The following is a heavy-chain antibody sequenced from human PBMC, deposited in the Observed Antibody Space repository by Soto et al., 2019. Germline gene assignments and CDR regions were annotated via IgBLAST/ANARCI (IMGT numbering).Heavy chain of an antibody. D-gene: IGHD3-10*01. CDR3: AKDYISEGSPGAKFNYYYDGLDV. Sequence: GGSLRLSCAASGFTFSSYYMHWVRQAPGKGLEWVALISYDGSKKYYADSVKGRITISRDNSRNTLYLQMHSLRTDDTAVFYFAKDYISEGSPGAKFNYYYDGLDVWGQGTTVTVSS. CDR1: GFTFSSYY. CDR2: ISYDGSKK. J-gene: IGHJ6*02. V-gene: IGHV3-30*04.